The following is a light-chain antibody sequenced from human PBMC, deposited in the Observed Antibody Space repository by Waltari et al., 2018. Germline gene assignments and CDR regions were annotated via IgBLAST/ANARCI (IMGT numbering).Light chain of an antibody. CDR2: HAS. CDR3: QQGDSVPPT. CDR1: QAVSTW. J-gene: IGKJ1*01. Sequence: EIQMTQSPSSVSASVGDRVTITCRASQAVSTWSAWYQQKPGNSPNLLIYHASSLQSGVPSRFSGSGSGTDFTLTISSLQPEDSATYYCQQGDSVPPTFGQGTKVEIK. V-gene: IGKV1-12*01.